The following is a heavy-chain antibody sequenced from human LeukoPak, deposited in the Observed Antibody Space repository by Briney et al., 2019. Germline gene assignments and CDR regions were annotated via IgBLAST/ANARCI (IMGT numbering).Heavy chain of an antibody. Sequence: GGSLRLSCAASGFTFSSYGMHWVRQAPGKGLEWVAVILYDGSNKYYADSVKGRFTISRDNSKNTLYLQMNSLRAEDTAVYYCAKDMWELQHDAFDIWGQGTMVTVSS. CDR2: ILYDGSNK. D-gene: IGHD1-26*01. V-gene: IGHV3-30*18. CDR3: AKDMWELQHDAFDI. J-gene: IGHJ3*02. CDR1: GFTFSSYG.